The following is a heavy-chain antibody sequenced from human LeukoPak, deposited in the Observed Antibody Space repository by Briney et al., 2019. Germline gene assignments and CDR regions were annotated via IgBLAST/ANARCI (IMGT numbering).Heavy chain of an antibody. V-gene: IGHV5-51*01. D-gene: IGHD5-24*01. Sequence: GESLKISCKGPGHSFINYWIAWVRQMPGKGLEWIGIIFPGDSHTRYSPSFQGQVTISADMSIDTAYLQWSSLRASDSAMYYCARGARDGYNSFDYWGQGTLVTVSS. CDR3: ARGARDGYNSFDY. CDR2: IFPGDSHT. CDR1: GHSFINYW. J-gene: IGHJ4*02.